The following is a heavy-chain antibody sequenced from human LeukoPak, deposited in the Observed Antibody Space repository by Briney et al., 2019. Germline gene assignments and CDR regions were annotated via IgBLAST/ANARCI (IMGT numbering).Heavy chain of an antibody. CDR2: IYYSGST. CDR3: ARVLKQSNWFDP. D-gene: IGHD6-19*01. V-gene: IGHV4-59*01. CDR1: GGSISSYY. J-gene: IGHJ5*02. Sequence: SETQSLTCTVSGGSISSYYWSWIRQPPGKGLEWIGYIYYSGSTNYNPSLKSRVTISVDTSKNQFSLKLSSVTAADTAVYYCARVLKQSNWFDPWGQGTLVTVSS.